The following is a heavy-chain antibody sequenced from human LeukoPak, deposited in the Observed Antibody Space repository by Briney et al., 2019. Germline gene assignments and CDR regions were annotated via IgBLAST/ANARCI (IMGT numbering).Heavy chain of an antibody. CDR3: VKGLDYSSSQMDS. Sequence: PGGSLRLSCAASEFTFSSYSMNWVRQAPGKGLEWVSYITNSGNSKSYADSVKGRFTISRDNTKNSLYLQMNGLRAEDTAVYYCVKGLDYSSSQMDSWGQGTLVTVSS. CDR2: ITNSGNSK. V-gene: IGHV3-48*01. J-gene: IGHJ4*02. CDR1: EFTFSSYS. D-gene: IGHD6-6*01.